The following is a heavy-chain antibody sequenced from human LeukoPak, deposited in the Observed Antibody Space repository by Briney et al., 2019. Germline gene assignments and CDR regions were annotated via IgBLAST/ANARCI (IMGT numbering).Heavy chain of an antibody. CDR2: ISSSSSTI. V-gene: IGHV3-48*04. CDR1: GFTFSSYS. CDR3: ARVPGTWWLHDY. D-gene: IGHD5-12*01. Sequence: PGGSLRLSCAASGFTFSSYSMNWVRQAPGKGLEWVSYISSSSSTIYYADSVEGRFTISRDNAKNSLYLQMNSLRAEDAGVYYCARVPGTWWLHDYWGQGTLVTVSS. J-gene: IGHJ4*02.